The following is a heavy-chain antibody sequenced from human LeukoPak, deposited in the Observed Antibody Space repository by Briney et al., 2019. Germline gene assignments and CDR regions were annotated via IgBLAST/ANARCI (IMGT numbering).Heavy chain of an antibody. CDR1: GVSINTYF. J-gene: IGHJ4*02. V-gene: IGHV4-59*01. CDR2: VYYNGIT. D-gene: IGHD1/OR15-1a*01. Sequence: SETLSLTCTVSGVSINTYFWSWIRQPPGKGLEWIGYVYYNGITNYNPSLKSRVSISQDTSKNQFSLRLNSVTAAETAVYYCASQLGGTTFHWGQGTLVTVSS. CDR3: ASQLGGTTFH.